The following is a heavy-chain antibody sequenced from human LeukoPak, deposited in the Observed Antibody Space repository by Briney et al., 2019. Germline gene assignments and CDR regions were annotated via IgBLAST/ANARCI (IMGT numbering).Heavy chain of an antibody. CDR3: ARDKGPFDY. V-gene: IGHV3-66*01. CDR2: IYSGGTT. CDR1: GFTFSNHY. J-gene: IGHJ4*02. Sequence: GGSRRLSCAASGFTFSNHYMSWVRQAPGKGLEWVSVIYSGGTTYYADSVKGRFTISRDNSKNTLYLQMNSLRADDTAVYYCARDKGPFDYWGQGTLVTVSS.